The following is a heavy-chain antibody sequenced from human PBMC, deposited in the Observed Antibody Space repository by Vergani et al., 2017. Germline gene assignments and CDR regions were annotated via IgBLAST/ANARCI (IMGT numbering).Heavy chain of an antibody. CDR3: ASKRGACRAAYCHSYDF. CDR2: MDYSGST. Sequence: QVQLQESGPGLVKPSETLSLTCTVSGDSVISTDYHWGWLRQPPGKGLEWIGSMDYSGSTSYNPSLESRISISFETPKIHFSLRLTSVTAADTDVYYCASKRGACRAAYCHSYDFWGPGTLVGVSS. V-gene: IGHV4-39*02. CDR1: GDSVISTDYH. J-gene: IGHJ4*02. D-gene: IGHD2-15*01.